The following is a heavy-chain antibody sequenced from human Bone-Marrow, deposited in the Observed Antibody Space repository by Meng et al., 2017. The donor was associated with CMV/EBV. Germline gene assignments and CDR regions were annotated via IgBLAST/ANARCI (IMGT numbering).Heavy chain of an antibody. CDR1: GFTFDDYG. D-gene: IGHD1-1*01. J-gene: IGHJ1*01. V-gene: IGHV3-20*04. CDR2: INWIGGNT. CDR3: VRGVPTCFNCFHL. Sequence: GESLKISCAASGFTFDDYGMSWVRQAPGKGLEWVSGINWIGGNTHYADSVKGRFTISRDNAKNSLYLQMNSLRVEDTAVYYCVRGVPTCFNCFHLWGQGTLVTVSS.